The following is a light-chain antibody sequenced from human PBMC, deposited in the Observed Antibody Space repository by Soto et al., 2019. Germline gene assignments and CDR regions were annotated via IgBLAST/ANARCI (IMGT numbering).Light chain of an antibody. CDR3: QPRSNWPPYT. J-gene: IGKJ2*01. Sequence: EIVLTQSPATLSLSPGERATLSCRASQSVSSYLAWYQQKPGQAPRLLIYDASNRATGIPARFSGSGSGTDFTLTISILEPEDFSVYYCQPRSNWPPYTFGQGTKLEIK. CDR1: QSVSSY. CDR2: DAS. V-gene: IGKV3-11*01.